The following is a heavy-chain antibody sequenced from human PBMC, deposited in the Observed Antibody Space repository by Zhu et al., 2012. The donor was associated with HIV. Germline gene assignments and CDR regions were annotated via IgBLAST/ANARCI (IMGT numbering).Heavy chain of an antibody. D-gene: IGHD3-10*01. CDR3: AGARRARGVVTAFFDY. V-gene: IGHV4-30-4*01. Sequence: QVQLQESGPGLVKPSQTLSLTCSISGGSINSNDYYWSWIRQSPGKGLEWIAYIFHRGNTFYNPSLKSRVDIALDTATNQFSLKVNSVTAADTAVYFXAGARRARGVVTAFFDYWGQGILVTVSS. J-gene: IGHJ4*02. CDR1: GGSINSNDYY. CDR2: IFHRGNT.